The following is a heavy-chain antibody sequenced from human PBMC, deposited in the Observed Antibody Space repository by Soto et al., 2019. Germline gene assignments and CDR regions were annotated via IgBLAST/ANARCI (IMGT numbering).Heavy chain of an antibody. CDR2: IYSSGST. CDR1: GGSITSYY. J-gene: IGHJ4*02. Sequence: SETLSLTCTVSGGSITSYYWSWIRQPAGKGLEWIGRIYSSGSTNYNPSLNSRVIMSVDTSQNQFSLKLSSVTAADTARYYCARENILTAAAGKRDFDCWGQGTLVTVSS. D-gene: IGHD6-13*01. V-gene: IGHV4-4*07. CDR3: ARENILTAAAGKRDFDC.